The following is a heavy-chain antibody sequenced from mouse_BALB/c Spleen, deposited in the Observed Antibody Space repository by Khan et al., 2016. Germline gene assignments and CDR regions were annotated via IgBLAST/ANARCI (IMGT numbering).Heavy chain of an antibody. Sequence: EVKLLESGGGLVQPGGSLKLSCAASGFDFSRYWMSWVRQAPGKGLEWIGEINPASSTINYTPSLKDKFIISRDNAKNTLYLQMSKVRSEDTALYYCASDGNYWYFDVWGAGTTVTVSS. CDR1: GFDFSRYW. V-gene: IGHV4-1*02. D-gene: IGHD2-1*01. J-gene: IGHJ1*01. CDR3: ASDGNYWYFDV. CDR2: INPASSTI.